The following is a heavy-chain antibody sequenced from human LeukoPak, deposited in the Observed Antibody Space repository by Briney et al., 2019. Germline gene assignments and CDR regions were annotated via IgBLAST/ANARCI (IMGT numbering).Heavy chain of an antibody. J-gene: IGHJ4*02. CDR2: IYYSGST. Sequence: SETLSVTCTVSGGSLISSNYYWGWIRQPPGEGLEWLGYIYYSGSTYYNPSLKSRVTISVDTSKNQFSLKLSSVTAADTAVYYRARYYSGSYGFDYWGQGTLVTVSS. D-gene: IGHD1-26*01. CDR1: GGSLISSNYY. CDR3: ARYYSGSYGFDY. V-gene: IGHV4-39*01.